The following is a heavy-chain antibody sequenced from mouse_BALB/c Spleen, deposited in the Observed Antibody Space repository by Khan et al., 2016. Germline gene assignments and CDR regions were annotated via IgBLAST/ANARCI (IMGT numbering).Heavy chain of an antibody. CDR3: ASRQRCDAIAY. J-gene: IGHJ4*01. D-gene: IGHD2-3*01. Sequence: VQLQQSGPELVKPGASVKLSCKASGYTFTSYNMYWVKQSHGKNLEWIGFIHPYHGSISYNQKLKGKATLTVDKSFSTAYMHLYSLTFDVSARSYCASRQRCDAIAYGGQGTSVAVSS. CDR2: IHPYHGSI. CDR1: GYTFTSYN. V-gene: IGHV1S135*01.